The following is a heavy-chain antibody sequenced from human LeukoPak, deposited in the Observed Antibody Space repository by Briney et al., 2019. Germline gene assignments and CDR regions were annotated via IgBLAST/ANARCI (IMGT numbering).Heavy chain of an antibody. CDR3: AKDPRGIVVVPAEWFDP. J-gene: IGHJ5*02. CDR2: ISYDGSNK. D-gene: IGHD2-2*01. Sequence: GGSLRLSCAASGFTFSSYGMHWVRQAPGKGLEWVAVISYDGSNKYYADSVKGRFTISRDNSKNMLYLQMNSLRAEDTAVYYCAKDPRGIVVVPAEWFDPWGQGTLVTVSS. V-gene: IGHV3-30*18. CDR1: GFTFSSYG.